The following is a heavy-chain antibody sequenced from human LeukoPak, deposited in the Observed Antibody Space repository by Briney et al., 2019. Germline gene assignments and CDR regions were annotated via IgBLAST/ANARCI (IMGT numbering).Heavy chain of an antibody. V-gene: IGHV3-7*03. D-gene: IGHD3-16*01. CDR1: GFTIRIYG. Sequence: GTSLRLSCAVSGFTIRIYGMHWVRQAPGKGLEWVASINHNGNVNYYVDSVKGRFTISRDNAKNSLYLQMSNLRAEDTAVYFCARGGGLDVWGQGATVTVSS. CDR2: INHNGNVN. CDR3: ARGGGLDV. J-gene: IGHJ6*02.